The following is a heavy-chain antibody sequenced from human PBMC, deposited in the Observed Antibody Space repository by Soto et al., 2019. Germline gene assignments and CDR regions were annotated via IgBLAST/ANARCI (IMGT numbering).Heavy chain of an antibody. Sequence: LSLTCAVYGESFIGYYWTWIRQPPGKGLEWIGEINHRGSANYNPSLKSRVTISVDTSNNQFSLKLSSVTAADTSVYYCARTDIVTTNCFDPWGQGTLATVSS. J-gene: IGHJ5*02. D-gene: IGHD5-12*01. CDR2: INHRGSA. V-gene: IGHV4-34*01. CDR3: ARTDIVTTNCFDP. CDR1: GESFIGYY.